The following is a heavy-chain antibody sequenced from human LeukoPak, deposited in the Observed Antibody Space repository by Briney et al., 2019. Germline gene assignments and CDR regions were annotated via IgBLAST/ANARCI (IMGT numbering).Heavy chain of an antibody. CDR2: INHSGST. Sequence: SETLSLTCTVSGGSISSSSYYWGWIRQPPGKGLEWLGEINHSGSTNYNPSLKSRVTISLDTSKNHFSLKLSSVTAADTAVYYCARGLVTHVGLWNYWGQGSLVTVSS. CDR3: ARGLVTHVGLWNY. D-gene: IGHD3-3*01. J-gene: IGHJ4*02. V-gene: IGHV4-39*02. CDR1: GGSISSSSYY.